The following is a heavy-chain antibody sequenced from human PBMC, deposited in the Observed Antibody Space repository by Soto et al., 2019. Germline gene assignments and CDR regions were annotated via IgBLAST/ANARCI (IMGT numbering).Heavy chain of an antibody. D-gene: IGHD3-16*01. CDR3: AMVDVYVTPSPQDV. J-gene: IGHJ6*02. CDR1: GYSFSFYG. Sequence: ASVKVSCKASGYSFSFYGINWARQAPGQGLEWIGWINAYNSNTNYAQNLQGRLTLTTDTSTTTAYMELRSLRSNDTAIYYCAMVDVYVTPSPQDVWGQGTTVTVSS. CDR2: INAYNSNT. V-gene: IGHV1-18*01.